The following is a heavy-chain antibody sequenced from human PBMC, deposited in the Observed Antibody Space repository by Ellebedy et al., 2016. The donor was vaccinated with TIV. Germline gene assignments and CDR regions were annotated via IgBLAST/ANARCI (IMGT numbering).Heavy chain of an antibody. CDR1: GFSFTSHS. CDR2: IDPGIGDA. V-gene: IGHV1-46*01. Sequence: AASVKVSCKASGFSFTSHSLHWVRQAPGQGLEWMGIIDPGIGDASYAQKFQGRVTMTRDTSTSTVYMELSSLRSEDTAVYYCARGEGPDGWIKPWGQGTLVTVSS. D-gene: IGHD5-12*01. J-gene: IGHJ5*02. CDR3: ARGEGPDGWIKP.